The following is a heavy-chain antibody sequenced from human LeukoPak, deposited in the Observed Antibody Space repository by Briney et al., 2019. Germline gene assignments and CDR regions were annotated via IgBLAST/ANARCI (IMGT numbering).Heavy chain of an antibody. CDR1: GGTFSSYA. J-gene: IGHJ6*03. V-gene: IGHV1-69*13. D-gene: IGHD1-26*01. CDR2: IIPIFGTA. Sequence: ASVKVSCKASGGTFSSYAISWVRQAPGQGLEWMGGIIPIFGTANYAQKFQGRVTITADESTSTAYMELSSLRSEDTAVYYCARVSRVGATYYYYMDVWGKGTTVTVSS. CDR3: ARVSRVGATYYYYMDV.